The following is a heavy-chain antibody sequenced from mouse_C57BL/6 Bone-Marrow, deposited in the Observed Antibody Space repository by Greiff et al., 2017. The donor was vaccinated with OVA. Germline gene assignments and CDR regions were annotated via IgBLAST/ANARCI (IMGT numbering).Heavy chain of an antibody. D-gene: IGHD2-5*01. V-gene: IGHV1-74*01. Sequence: QVQLQQPGAELVKPGASVKVSCKASGYTFTRYWMHWVKQRPGQGLEWIGRLPPSDSDPTYNQKFKGKATLTVDKSSSTAYMQLSSLTSEDSAVYYCAIKGISYSNSFAYWGQGTLVTVSA. J-gene: IGHJ3*01. CDR1: GYTFTRYW. CDR3: AIKGISYSNSFAY. CDR2: LPPSDSDP.